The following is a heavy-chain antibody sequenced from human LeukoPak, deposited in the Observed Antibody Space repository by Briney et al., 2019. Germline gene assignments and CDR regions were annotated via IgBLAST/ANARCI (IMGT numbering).Heavy chain of an antibody. V-gene: IGHV4-34*01. CDR2: INHSGST. CDR1: GGSFSGYY. Sequence: SETLSLTCAVYGGSFSGYYWSWIRQPPGKGLEWIGEINHSGSTNYNPSLKSRVTISVDTSKNQFSLKLSSVTAADTAVYYCATYSRYSAAGMRWGQGTLVTVSS. D-gene: IGHD6-13*01. J-gene: IGHJ4*02. CDR3: ATYSRYSAAGMR.